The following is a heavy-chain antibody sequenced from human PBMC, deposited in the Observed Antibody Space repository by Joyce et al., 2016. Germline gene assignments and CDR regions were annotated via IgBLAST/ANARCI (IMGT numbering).Heavy chain of an antibody. V-gene: IGHV1-69*01. CDR1: GNIFNAYG. CDR2: IVPMSATT. D-gene: IGHD3-3*01. Sequence: QVQLEQSGAVVKKPGSSVTVSCKTSGNIFNAYGINWVRQAPGQGLEWLGGIVPMSATTDYAQKFRGRLTISAHEPTSTVYMELSSLRSDDTGTYYCARGRGDDFWSGYYGSIDYWGQGTLVSVSS. J-gene: IGHJ4*02. CDR3: ARGRGDDFWSGYYGSIDY.